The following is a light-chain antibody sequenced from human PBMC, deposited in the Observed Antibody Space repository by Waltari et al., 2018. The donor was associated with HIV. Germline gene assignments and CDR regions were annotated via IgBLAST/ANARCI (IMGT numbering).Light chain of an antibody. CDR1: PSVLYSSNNKNY. Sequence: DIVMTQSPDSLAVSLGERATINCKSSPSVLYSSNNKNYLAWYQQKPGQPPKLLMYWASTRESGVPDRFSGSGSGTDFTLTISSLQAEDVAVYYCQQYYSTLLTFGGGTKVEIK. CDR2: WAS. CDR3: QQYYSTLLT. J-gene: IGKJ4*01. V-gene: IGKV4-1*01.